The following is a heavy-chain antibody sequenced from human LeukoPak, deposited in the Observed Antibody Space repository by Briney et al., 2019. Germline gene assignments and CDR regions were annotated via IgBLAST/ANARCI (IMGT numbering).Heavy chain of an antibody. J-gene: IGHJ3*02. V-gene: IGHV3-23*01. CDR3: ARARGWLHRHDAFDI. CDR2: ITGSGGST. CDR1: GFTFSSYG. Sequence: GGPLRLSCAASGFTFSSYGMSWVRQAPGRGLEWVSTITGSGGSTYDADSVKGRFTISRDNSKNTLYLQMNSLRAEDTAVYYCARARGWLHRHDAFDIWGQGTMVTVSS. D-gene: IGHD5-12*01.